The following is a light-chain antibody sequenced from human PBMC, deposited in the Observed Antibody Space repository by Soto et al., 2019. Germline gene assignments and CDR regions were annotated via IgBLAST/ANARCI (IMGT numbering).Light chain of an antibody. CDR2: EVS. J-gene: IGKJ5*01. V-gene: IGKV2D-29*02. Sequence: VMTQTPLSLSVAPGQPASISCKSSQSLLHITGETFLFWYLQKPGQSPQLLIYEVSTRVSGVPDRFSGSGSGTDFTLEISRVETDDVGIYYCMQSTQLPPPFGQGTRLENK. CDR1: QSLLHITGETF. CDR3: MQSTQLPPP.